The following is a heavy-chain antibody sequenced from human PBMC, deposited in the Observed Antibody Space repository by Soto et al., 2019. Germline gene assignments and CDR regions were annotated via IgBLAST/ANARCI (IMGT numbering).Heavy chain of an antibody. V-gene: IGHV3-43*01. D-gene: IGHD6-13*01. J-gene: IGHJ3*02. Sequence: EVQLVESGGVVVQPGGSLRLSCAASGFTFDDYTMHWVRQAPGKGLEWVSLISWDGGSTYYADSVKGRFTISRDNSKNTLYMQMNRLRTEDTVLYLCAKDISPKQQLVMHGAFDIWGQGTMVTVSS. CDR2: ISWDGGST. CDR3: AKDISPKQQLVMHGAFDI. CDR1: GFTFDDYT.